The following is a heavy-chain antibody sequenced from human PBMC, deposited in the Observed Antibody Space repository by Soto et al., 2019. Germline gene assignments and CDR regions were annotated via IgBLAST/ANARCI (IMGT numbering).Heavy chain of an antibody. J-gene: IGHJ1*01. Sequence: QVPLVQSGAEVKKPGASVKVSCKASGYTFTSYGISRVRQAPGQGLEWMGWISAYNGNTNYAQKLQGRVTMTTDTSTSTAYMELRGLRSDDTAVYYCARVFTIFGVVIGYFQHWGQGTLVTVS. V-gene: IGHV1-18*01. CDR3: ARVFTIFGVVIGYFQH. CDR1: GYTFTSYG. D-gene: IGHD3-3*01. CDR2: ISAYNGNT.